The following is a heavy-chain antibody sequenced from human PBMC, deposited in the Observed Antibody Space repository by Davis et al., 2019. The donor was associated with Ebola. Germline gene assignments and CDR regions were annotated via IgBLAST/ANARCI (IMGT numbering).Heavy chain of an antibody. V-gene: IGHV3-21*04. D-gene: IGHD3-3*01. CDR1: GFTFSTYT. Sequence: GESLKISCAASGFTFSTYTMNWVRQAPGKGLEWVSSISGSTSYVYYADSLKGRFTISRDNSKNTLYLQMNSLRAEDTAVYYCAKDRGVDFWSGFVFDYWGQGTLVTVSS. CDR3: AKDRGVDFWSGFVFDY. CDR2: ISGSTSYV. J-gene: IGHJ4*02.